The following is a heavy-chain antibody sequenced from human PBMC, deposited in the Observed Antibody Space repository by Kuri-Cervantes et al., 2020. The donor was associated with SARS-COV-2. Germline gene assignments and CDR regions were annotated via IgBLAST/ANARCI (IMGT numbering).Heavy chain of an antibody. J-gene: IGHJ6*02. CDR1: GFTFSGHW. D-gene: IGHD1-26*01. Sequence: ETLSLTCAASGFTFSGHWIHWVRQAPGKGLVWVSRINPDGSYTNNADSVKGRFTLSRDNAKNTLYLQMNSLRAEDTAVYYCAKEYSGSDEYGMDVWGQGTTVTVSS. V-gene: IGHV3-74*01. CDR2: INPDGSYT. CDR3: AKEYSGSDEYGMDV.